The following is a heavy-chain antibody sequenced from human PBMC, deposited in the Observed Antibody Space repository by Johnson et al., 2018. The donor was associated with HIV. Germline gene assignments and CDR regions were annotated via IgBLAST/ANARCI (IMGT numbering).Heavy chain of an antibody. CDR1: GFTFSGSA. J-gene: IGHJ3*02. V-gene: IGHV3-15*01. D-gene: IGHD2-2*01. CDR2: IKSKTDGGTI. CDR3: ATGDMPAFDI. Sequence: EVQLVESGGGLVQPGGSLKLSCAASGFTFSGSAMHWVRQASGKGLEWVGRIKSKTDGGTIEYAAPVKGRFTISRDDSKTTLFLQMNSLETEDTAVYYCATGDMPAFDIWGQGTMVTVPS.